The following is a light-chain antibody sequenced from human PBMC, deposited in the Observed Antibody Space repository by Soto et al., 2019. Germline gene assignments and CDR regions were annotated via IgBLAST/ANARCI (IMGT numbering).Light chain of an antibody. CDR1: SSDIGGYNY. V-gene: IGLV2-14*01. Sequence: QSALTQPASVSGSPGQSITISCTGTSSDIGGYNYVSWCQQHPGKAPKLIIYEVTNRPSGVSNRFSGSKSGNTASLTISGLQTEDEADYYCSSSTSSNTVVFGGGTKLTVL. J-gene: IGLJ2*01. CDR2: EVT. CDR3: SSSTSSNTVV.